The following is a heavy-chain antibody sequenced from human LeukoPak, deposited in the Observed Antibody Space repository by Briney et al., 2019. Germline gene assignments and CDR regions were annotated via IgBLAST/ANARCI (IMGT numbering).Heavy chain of an antibody. J-gene: IGHJ4*02. CDR2: IKSKAHGGTT. CDR1: GFTFSNAW. CDR3: WDTNWNGDWDY. V-gene: IGHV3-15*01. D-gene: IGHD1-1*01. Sequence: GGSLRLSCAASGFTFSNAWMHWVRQAPGKGLEWVGRIKSKAHGGTTDYAAPVKGRFTISRDDSKNTLYLQMNSLKTEDTAVYYCWDTNWNGDWDYWGQGTLVAVSS.